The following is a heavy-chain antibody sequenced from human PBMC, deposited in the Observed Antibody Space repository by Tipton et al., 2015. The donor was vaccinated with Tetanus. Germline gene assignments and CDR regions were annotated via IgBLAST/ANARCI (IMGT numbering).Heavy chain of an antibody. V-gene: IGHV1-46*01. CDR3: VRPDRYCSGGSCYLALDY. CDR1: GYTFTGYY. J-gene: IGHJ4*02. CDR2: INPIGGST. Sequence: QLVQSGAEVKKPGASVKVSCKASGYTFTGYYMHWVRQAPGQGLEWMGIINPIGGSTSYAQKFQGRITMTGDTSTSTVYMDLSSLRSDDTAVYYCVRPDRYCSGGSCYLALDYWGQGTLITVSS. D-gene: IGHD2-15*01.